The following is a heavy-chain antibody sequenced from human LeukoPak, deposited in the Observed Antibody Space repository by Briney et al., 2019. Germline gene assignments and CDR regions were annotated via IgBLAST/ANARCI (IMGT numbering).Heavy chain of an antibody. D-gene: IGHD6-13*01. CDR1: GFTFHNYA. CDR3: AKVHSSSWYPLEDY. J-gene: IGHJ4*02. Sequence: GGSLRLSCAASGFTFHNYAMHWVRQAPGKGLEWVSLISETGTDTYYSDSVKGRFTISRDNSKNSLYLQMNSLRTEDTALYYCAKVHSSSWYPLEDYWGQGTLVTVSS. V-gene: IGHV3-43*02. CDR2: ISETGTDT.